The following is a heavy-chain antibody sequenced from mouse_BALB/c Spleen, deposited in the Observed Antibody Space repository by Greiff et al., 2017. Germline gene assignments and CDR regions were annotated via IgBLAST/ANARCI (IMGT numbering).Heavy chain of an antibody. CDR2: ISSGGSYT. D-gene: IGHD1-1*01. Sequence: EVMLVDSGGGLVKPGGSLKLSCAASGFTFSSYTMSWVRQTPEKRLEWVATISSGGSYTYYPDSVKGRFTISRDNAKNTLYLQMSSLKSEDTAMYYCTRDNYGSSSYAMDYWGQGTSVTVSS. CDR1: GFTFSSYT. J-gene: IGHJ4*01. CDR3: TRDNYGSSSYAMDY. V-gene: IGHV5-6-4*01.